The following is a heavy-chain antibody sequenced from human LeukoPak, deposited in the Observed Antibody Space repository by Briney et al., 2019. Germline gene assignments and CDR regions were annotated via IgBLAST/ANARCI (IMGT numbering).Heavy chain of an antibody. CDR1: RGTLSSYT. CDR2: IIPIHGIA. J-gene: IGHJ6*03. CDR3: GTVTTPYYYYMDV. Sequence: SVKVSCKASRGTLSSYTISWVRQAPGQGVEWVGRIIPIHGIAHYAQKFQGRVAITADKYPSTAYMELSRLRSEDTAVYYCGTVTTPYYYYMDVWGKGTTVTVSS. D-gene: IGHD4-11*01. V-gene: IGHV1-69*02.